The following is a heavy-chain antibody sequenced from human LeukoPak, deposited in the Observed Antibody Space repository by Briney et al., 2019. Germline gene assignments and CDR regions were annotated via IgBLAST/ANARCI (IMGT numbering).Heavy chain of an antibody. V-gene: IGHV3-21*01. CDR2: ISSSSSYI. CDR1: GFTFSSYS. CDR3: ARGRIAVAGQEKIDY. Sequence: GGSLRLSCAASGFTFSSYSMNWVRQAPGKGLEWVSSISSSSSYIYYAGSVKGRFTISRDNAKNSLYLQMNSLRAEDTAVYYCARGRIAVAGQEKIDYWGQGTLVTVSS. J-gene: IGHJ4*02. D-gene: IGHD6-19*01.